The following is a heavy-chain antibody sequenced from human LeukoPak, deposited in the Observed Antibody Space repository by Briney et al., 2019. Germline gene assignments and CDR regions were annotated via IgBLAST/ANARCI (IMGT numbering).Heavy chain of an antibody. Sequence: GRSLRLSCAASGFTFSSYAMHWVRQAPGKGLEWVAVISYDGSNKYYADSVKGRFTISRDNSKNTLYLQMNSLRAEDTAVYYCARAKGSGSYYLDYWGQGTLVTVSS. V-gene: IGHV3-30-3*01. CDR2: ISYDGSNK. CDR3: ARAKGSGSYYLDY. D-gene: IGHD3-10*01. CDR1: GFTFSSYA. J-gene: IGHJ4*02.